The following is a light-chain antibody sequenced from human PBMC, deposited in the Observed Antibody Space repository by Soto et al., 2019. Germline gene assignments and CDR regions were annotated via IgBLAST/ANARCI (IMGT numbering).Light chain of an antibody. V-gene: IGKV1-33*01. CDR3: QQYYTYPQT. CDR1: QDISNY. J-gene: IGKJ2*01. CDR2: DAS. Sequence: IKMNQSPSSLSGSAGDRVTITCQASQDISNYLNWYQQKPGKAPKLLIYDASNLETGVPSRFSGSGSGTDFTLTISCLQSEDFATYFCQQYYTYPQTLGQGTKVDIK.